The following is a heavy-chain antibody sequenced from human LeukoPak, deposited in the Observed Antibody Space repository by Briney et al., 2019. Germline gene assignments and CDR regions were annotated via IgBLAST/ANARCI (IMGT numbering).Heavy chain of an antibody. CDR2: INHSGST. Sequence: SETLSLTCAVYGGSFSGYYWSWIRQPPGKGLEWIGEINHSGSTNYNPSLKSRVTISVDTSKNQFSLKLSSVTAADTAVYYCARQLTYYDFWSGYYRRLDFDYWGQGTLVTVSS. J-gene: IGHJ4*02. CDR1: GGSFSGYY. D-gene: IGHD3-3*01. CDR3: ARQLTYYDFWSGYYRRLDFDY. V-gene: IGHV4-34*01.